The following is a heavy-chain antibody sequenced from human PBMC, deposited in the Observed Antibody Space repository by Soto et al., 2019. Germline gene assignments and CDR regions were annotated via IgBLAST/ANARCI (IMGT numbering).Heavy chain of an antibody. CDR1: GFTFSSYG. CDR2: IWYGGGNK. V-gene: IGHV3-33*01. D-gene: IGHD5-18*01. CDR3: ARELRGYSYFAYYGMDV. J-gene: IGHJ6*02. Sequence: PGGSLRLSCAASGFTFSSYGMHWVRQAPGKGLEWVAVIWYGGGNKYYADSVKGRFTISRDNSKNTLYLQMNSLRAEDTAVYYCARELRGYSYFAYYGMDVWGQGATVTVSS.